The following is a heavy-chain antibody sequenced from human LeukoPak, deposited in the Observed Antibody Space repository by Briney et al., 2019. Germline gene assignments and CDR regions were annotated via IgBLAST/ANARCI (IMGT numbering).Heavy chain of an antibody. Sequence: PSETLSLTCTVSGGSISSNSYYWGWIRQPPGKGLEWIGSIYYSGSPYYNPSLKSRVTISVDTSKNQFSLRVISVTAADTAVYYCARWRTARTGFDYWGQGTLVTVSS. CDR2: IYYSGSP. J-gene: IGHJ4*02. CDR3: ARWRTARTGFDY. D-gene: IGHD3/OR15-3a*01. V-gene: IGHV4-39*01. CDR1: GGSISSNSYY.